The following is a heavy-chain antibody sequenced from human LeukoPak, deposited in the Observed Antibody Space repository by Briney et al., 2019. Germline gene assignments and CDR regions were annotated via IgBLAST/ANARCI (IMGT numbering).Heavy chain of an antibody. D-gene: IGHD2-21*01. Sequence: GASVKVSCKASGGTFSSYATSWVRQAPGQGLEWMGGIIPIFGTANYTQNFQCRVTITTDESTSTAYMELSSLRSEDTAVYYCARDVRDDYYYYHMDVWGKGTTVTVSS. V-gene: IGHV1-69*05. CDR1: GGTFSSYA. CDR2: IIPIFGTA. J-gene: IGHJ6*03. CDR3: ARDVRDDYYYYHMDV.